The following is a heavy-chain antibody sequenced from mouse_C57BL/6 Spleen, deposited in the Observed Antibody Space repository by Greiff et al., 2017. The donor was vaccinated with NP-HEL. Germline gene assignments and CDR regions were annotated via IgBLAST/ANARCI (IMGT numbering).Heavy chain of an antibody. CDR2: FYPGSGSI. V-gene: IGHV1-62-2*01. D-gene: IGHD2-3*01. CDR1: GYTFTEYT. Sequence: VQLQQSGAELVKPGASVKLSCKASGYTFTEYTIHWVKQRSGQGLEWIGWFYPGSGSIKYNEKFKDKATLTADKSTSTVYMELSRVTSEDSAVYFCARREGVYDGYYVQAWFAYWGQGTLVTVSA. CDR3: ARREGVYDGYYVQAWFAY. J-gene: IGHJ3*01.